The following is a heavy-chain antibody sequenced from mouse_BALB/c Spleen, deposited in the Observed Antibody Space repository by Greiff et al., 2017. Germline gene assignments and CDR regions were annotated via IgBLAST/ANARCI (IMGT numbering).Heavy chain of an antibody. CDR3: ATTYGGNLMDY. D-gene: IGHD1-1*02. CDR1: GFTFSSFG. V-gene: IGHV5-17*02. Sequence: EVMLVESGGGLVQPGGSRKLSCAASGFTFSSFGMHWVRQAPEKGLEWVAYISSGSSTIYYADTVKGRFTISRDNPKNTLFLQMTSLRSEDTAMYYCATTYGGNLMDYWGQGTSVTVSS. J-gene: IGHJ4*01. CDR2: ISSGSSTI.